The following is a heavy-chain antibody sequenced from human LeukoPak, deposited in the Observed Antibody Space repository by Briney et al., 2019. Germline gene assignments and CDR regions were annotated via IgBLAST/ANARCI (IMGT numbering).Heavy chain of an antibody. CDR3: ARGLAITIFGVVPPDY. CDR1: GGSISSGGYY. V-gene: IGHV4-30-2*01. J-gene: IGHJ4*02. CDR2: IYHSGST. Sequence: SETLSLTCTVSGGSISSGGYYWSWIRQPPGKGLEWIGYIYHSGSTYYNPSLKSRVTISVDRSKNQFSLKLSSVTAADTAVYYCARGLAITIFGVVPPDYWGQGTLVTVSS. D-gene: IGHD3-3*01.